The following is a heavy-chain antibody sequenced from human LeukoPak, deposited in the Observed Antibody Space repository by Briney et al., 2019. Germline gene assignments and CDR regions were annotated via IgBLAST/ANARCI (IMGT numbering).Heavy chain of an antibody. Sequence: GGSLRLSCAASGFTFSTYGMHWVRQAPGKGLEWLAVISYDGSNKYYADSVKGRFTISRDNSKNTLYLQMNSLRAEDTAVYYCAKGRRGPAAWGQGTLVTVSS. J-gene: IGHJ5*02. CDR2: ISYDGSNK. D-gene: IGHD2-2*01. CDR3: AKGRRGPAA. V-gene: IGHV3-30*18. CDR1: GFTFSTYG.